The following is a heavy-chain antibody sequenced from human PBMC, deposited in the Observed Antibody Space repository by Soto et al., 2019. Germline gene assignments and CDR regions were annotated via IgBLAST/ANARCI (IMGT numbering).Heavy chain of an antibody. J-gene: IGHJ4*02. CDR3: ARGPGTTYPDYFDY. CDR1: GFTFSSYS. V-gene: IGHV3-21*01. Sequence: GGSLRLSCAASGFTFSSYSMNWVRQAPGKGLEWVSSISSSSSYIYYADSVKGRFTISRDNAKNSLYLQMNSLRAEDTAVYYCARGPGTTYPDYFDYWGQGTLVTVSS. D-gene: IGHD1-1*01. CDR2: ISSSSSYI.